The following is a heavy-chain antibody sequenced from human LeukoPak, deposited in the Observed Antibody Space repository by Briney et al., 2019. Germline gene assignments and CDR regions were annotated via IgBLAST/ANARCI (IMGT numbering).Heavy chain of an antibody. V-gene: IGHV1-46*01. CDR1: GYTFTSYY. CDR3: ARASREGAFDY. J-gene: IGHJ4*02. D-gene: IGHD1-26*01. Sequence: ASVKVSCKASGYTFTSYYTHWVRQAPGQGLEWMGIINPSGGSTSYAQKFQGRVTMTRDTSTSTVYMELSSLRSEDTAVYYCARASREGAFDYWGQGTLVTVSS. CDR2: INPSGGST.